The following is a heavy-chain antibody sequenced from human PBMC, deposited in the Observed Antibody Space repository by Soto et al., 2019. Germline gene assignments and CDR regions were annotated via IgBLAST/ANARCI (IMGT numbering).Heavy chain of an antibody. CDR1: GYTFTSYG. D-gene: IGHD7-27*01. J-gene: IGHJ3*02. CDR2: ISAYNGNT. V-gene: IGHV1-18*01. Sequence: GASVKVSCKASGYTFTSYGISWVRQAPGQGLEWMGWISAYNGNTNYAQKLQGRVTMTTDTSTGTAYMELRSLRSDDTAVYYCARDLTRTKDAYAFDIWGQGTMVTVSS. CDR3: ARDLTRTKDAYAFDI.